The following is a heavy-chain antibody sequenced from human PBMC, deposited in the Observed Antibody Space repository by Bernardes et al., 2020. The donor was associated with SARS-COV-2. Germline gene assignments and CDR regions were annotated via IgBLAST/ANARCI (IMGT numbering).Heavy chain of an antibody. CDR1: GFIFPNAW. CDR3: TTEDGIGY. V-gene: IGHV3-15*01. D-gene: IGHD1-26*01. CDR2: IKSKSAGGTI. J-gene: IGHJ4*02. Sequence: GGSLRLSCKASGFIFPNAWMTWVRQVPGKGLEWVGRIKSKSAGGTIDYAAPLKGRFTISRDDSKNTLYLQVNSLRTEDTAVYFCTTEDGIGYWGQGTLVTVSS.